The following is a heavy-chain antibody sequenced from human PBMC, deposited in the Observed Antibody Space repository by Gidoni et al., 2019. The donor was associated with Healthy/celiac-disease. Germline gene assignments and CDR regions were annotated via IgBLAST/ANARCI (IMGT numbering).Heavy chain of an antibody. D-gene: IGHD6-6*01. CDR2: ISSSSRYI. Sequence: EVQLVESGGGLVKPGGSMRLSCAASGFPFSSYSMNWVRQAPGKGLELVSSISSSSRYIYYADSVKGRFTISRDNAKNSLYLQMNSLRAEDTAVYYCARRQSIAARSLLFDPCGQGTLVTVSS. J-gene: IGHJ5*02. V-gene: IGHV3-21*01. CDR3: ARRQSIAARSLLFDP. CDR1: GFPFSSYS.